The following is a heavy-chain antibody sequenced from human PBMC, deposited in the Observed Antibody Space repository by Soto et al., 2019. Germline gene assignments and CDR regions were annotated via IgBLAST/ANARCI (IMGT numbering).Heavy chain of an antibody. CDR2: IYYSGST. CDR1: GGSISSSSYY. V-gene: IGHV4-39*01. J-gene: IGHJ6*02. CDR3: AGSSIAARHGLGNYYYGMDV. D-gene: IGHD6-6*01. Sequence: PSETLSLTCTVSGGSISSSSYYWGWIRQPPGKGLEWIGSIYYSGSTYYNPSLKSRVTISVDTSKNQFSLKLSSVTAADTAVYYCAGSSIAARHGLGNYYYGMDVWGQGTTVTVSS.